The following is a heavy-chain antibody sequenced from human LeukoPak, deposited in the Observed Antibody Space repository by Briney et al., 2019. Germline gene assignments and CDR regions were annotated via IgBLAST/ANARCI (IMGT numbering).Heavy chain of an antibody. V-gene: IGHV3-21*01. CDR2: ISSSSSYI. J-gene: IGHJ4*02. CDR3: ARCTTGKTFGSLREIKKSREIDY. CDR1: GFTFSSYS. Sequence: GGSLRLSCAASGFTFSSYSMNWVRQAPGKGLEWVSSISSSSSYINYADSVRGRFAISRDNAKNSLFLQMDSLRGEDTAVYYCARCTTGKTFGSLREIKKSREIDYWGQGTLVTVSS. D-gene: IGHD1-1*01.